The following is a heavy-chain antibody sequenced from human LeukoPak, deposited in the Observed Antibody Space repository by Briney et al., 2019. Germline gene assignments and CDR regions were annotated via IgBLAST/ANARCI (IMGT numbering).Heavy chain of an antibody. V-gene: IGHV3-11*06. Sequence: GGSLRLSCAASGFTFSDSYMSWIRQVPGKGLEWVSSISSGSTYIYNADSVKGRFTISRDNSKNTLYLQMNSLRAEDTAVYYCAREGIAAAGRAFDIWGQGTMVTVSS. CDR3: AREGIAAAGRAFDI. CDR1: GFTFSDSY. D-gene: IGHD6-13*01. CDR2: ISSGSTYI. J-gene: IGHJ3*02.